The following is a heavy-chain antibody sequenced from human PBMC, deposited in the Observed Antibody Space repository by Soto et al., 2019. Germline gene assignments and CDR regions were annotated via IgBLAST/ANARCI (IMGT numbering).Heavy chain of an antibody. CDR1: GNTVPNYA. CDR3: ASHFSGVLVLGTSPPGGDNYGWDV. J-gene: IGHJ6*02. D-gene: IGHD2-8*02. Sequence: ASVKVSCKACGNTVPNYAIHWVRQAPGQRLEWMGWINAGNWNTKYSQKFQGRVTITRDTSASTAYMELSSLRYDDTAVYYCASHFSGVLVLGTSPPGGDNYGWDVWGQGTTVTVSS. CDR2: INAGNWNT. V-gene: IGHV1-3*01.